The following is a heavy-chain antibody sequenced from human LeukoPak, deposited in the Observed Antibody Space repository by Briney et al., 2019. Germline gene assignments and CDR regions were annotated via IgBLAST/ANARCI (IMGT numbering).Heavy chain of an antibody. CDR2: MNPNSGNT. CDR3: ARDLGYCSSTSCHSRFDP. V-gene: IGHV1-8*01. J-gene: IGHJ5*02. Sequence: ASVRVSCKASGYTFTSYDINWVRQAPGQGLEWMGWMNPNSGNTDYAQKFQGRVTMTRNTSKSTAYMELSSLRSEDTAVYYCARDLGYCSSTSCHSRFDPWGQGTLVTVSS. CDR1: GYTFTSYD. D-gene: IGHD2-2*02.